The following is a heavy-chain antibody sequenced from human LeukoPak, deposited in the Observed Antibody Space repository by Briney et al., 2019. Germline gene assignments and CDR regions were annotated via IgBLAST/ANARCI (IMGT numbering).Heavy chain of an antibody. CDR3: ARERSAYDFWSESYYGMDV. J-gene: IGHJ6*02. CDR1: GGSISSYY. D-gene: IGHD3-3*01. Sequence: SETLSLTCTVSGGSISSYYWSWIRQPPGKGLEWIGYIYYSGSTNYNPSLKSRVTISVDTSKNQFSLKLSSVTAADTAVYYCARERSAYDFWSESYYGMDVRGQGTTVTVSS. V-gene: IGHV4-59*01. CDR2: IYYSGST.